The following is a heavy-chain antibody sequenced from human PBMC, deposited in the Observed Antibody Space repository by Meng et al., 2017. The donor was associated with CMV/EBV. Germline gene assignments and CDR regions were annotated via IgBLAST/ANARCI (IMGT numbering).Heavy chain of an antibody. CDR1: GGTFSSYA. CDR2: IIPILGIA. Sequence: SVKVSCKASGGTFSSYAISWVRQAPGQGLEWMGGIIPILGIANYAQKFQGRVTITTDESTSTAYMELSSLRSEDTAVYYCARDIIGSGTYYYYGMDVWGQGTTVTVSS. D-gene: IGHD3-3*01. CDR3: ARDIIGSGTYYYYGMDV. J-gene: IGHJ6*02. V-gene: IGHV1-69*10.